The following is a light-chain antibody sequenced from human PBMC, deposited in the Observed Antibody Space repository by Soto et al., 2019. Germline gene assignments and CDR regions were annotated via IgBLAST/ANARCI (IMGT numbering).Light chain of an antibody. V-gene: IGLV2-14*01. CDR3: NSYASSSTLVV. J-gene: IGLJ2*01. Sequence: QSALTQPSSVSESPGQSITIPCAGTSSDVGGYNYVSWYQQYPGKAPKLIIYDVTNRPSGVSNRFSGSKSSNTASLTISGLQAEDEANYYCNSYASSSTLVVFGGGTKLTVL. CDR1: SSDVGGYNY. CDR2: DVT.